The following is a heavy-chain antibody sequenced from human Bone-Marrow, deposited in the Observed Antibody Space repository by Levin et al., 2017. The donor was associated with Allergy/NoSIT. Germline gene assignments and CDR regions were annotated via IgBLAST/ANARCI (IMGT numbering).Heavy chain of an antibody. CDR3: ARYGSQTPARYYYYMDV. J-gene: IGHJ6*03. CDR2: IIPIFGTA. D-gene: IGHD3-10*01. CDR1: GGTFSSYA. Sequence: ASVKVSCKASGGTFSSYAISWVRQAPGQGLEWMGGIIPIFGTANYAQKFQGRVTITADKSTSTAYMELSSLRSEDTAVYYCARYGSQTPARYYYYMDVWGKGTTVTVSS. V-gene: IGHV1-69*06.